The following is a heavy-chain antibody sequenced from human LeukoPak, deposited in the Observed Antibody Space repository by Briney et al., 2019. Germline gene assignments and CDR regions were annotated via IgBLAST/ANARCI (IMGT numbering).Heavy chain of an antibody. CDR2: IRYGGSNK. CDR3: ARLLGSTSSRGYYYYMDV. Sequence: GGSLRLSCAASGFTFSSYGMHWVRQAPGKGLEWVAFIRYGGSNKYYADSVKGRFTISRDNSKNTLYLQMNSLRAEDTAVYYCARLLGSTSSRGYYYYMDVWGKGTTVTISS. D-gene: IGHD2-2*01. V-gene: IGHV3-30*02. J-gene: IGHJ6*03. CDR1: GFTFSSYG.